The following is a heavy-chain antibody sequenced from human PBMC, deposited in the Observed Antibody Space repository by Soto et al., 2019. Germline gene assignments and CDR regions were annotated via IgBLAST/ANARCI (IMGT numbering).Heavy chain of an antibody. CDR1: GYTFTSYY. Sequence: QVQLVQSGAEVKKPGASVKVSCKASGYTFTSYYIHWVRQAPGQGLEWMGIINPSGGGTTYAQNFQGRVTMTRDTSTSTVYMELSSLRSEDTALYYCARDQGGFGDLLGNWFDPWGQGTLVTVSS. D-gene: IGHD3-10*01. V-gene: IGHV1-46*01. CDR3: ARDQGGFGDLLGNWFDP. CDR2: INPSGGGT. J-gene: IGHJ5*02.